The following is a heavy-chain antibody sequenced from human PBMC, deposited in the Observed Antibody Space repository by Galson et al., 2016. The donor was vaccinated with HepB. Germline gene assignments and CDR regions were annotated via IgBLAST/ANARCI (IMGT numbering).Heavy chain of an antibody. CDR1: GYTFTGYY. Sequence: SVKVSCKASGYTFTGYYIHWMRQAPGQGLEWLGWINPNSGATNYAENFQDRVTLTKDTSISKAYMDLRSLRPDDTAVYYCAGAPLLQFFDSILIKWSLEFWGQGALVTVSS. J-gene: IGHJ1*01. V-gene: IGHV1-2*02. CDR2: INPNSGAT. D-gene: IGHD3-9*01. CDR3: AGAPLLQFFDSILIKWSLEF.